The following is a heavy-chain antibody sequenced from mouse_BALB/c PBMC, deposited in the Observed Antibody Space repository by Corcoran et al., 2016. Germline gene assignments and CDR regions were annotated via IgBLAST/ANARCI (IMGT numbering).Heavy chain of an antibody. CDR3: ARVGWLTSYAMDY. V-gene: IGHV3-6*02. J-gene: IGHJ4*01. CDR1: GYSITSGYY. Sequence: DVQLQESGPGLVKPSQSLSLTCSVTGYSITSGYYWNWIRQFPGNKLEWMGYISYDGSNNYNPSLKNRISITRDTSKNQFFLKLNSVTTEDTATYYCARVGWLTSYAMDYWGQGTSVTVSS. D-gene: IGHD2-3*01. CDR2: ISYDGSN.